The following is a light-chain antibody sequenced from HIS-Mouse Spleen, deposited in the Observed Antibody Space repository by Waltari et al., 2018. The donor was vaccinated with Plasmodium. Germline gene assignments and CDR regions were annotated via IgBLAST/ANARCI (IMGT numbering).Light chain of an antibody. J-gene: IGKJ3*01. Sequence: DIQMTQSPSSLSASVGARVTITCQASQDISNYLNWYKQKPGKAPKLLIYDASNLETGVPSRFSGSGSGTDFTFTISSLQPEDIATYYCQQYDNLPPLFTFGPGTKVDIK. CDR1: QDISNY. V-gene: IGKV1-33*01. CDR3: QQYDNLPPLFT. CDR2: DAS.